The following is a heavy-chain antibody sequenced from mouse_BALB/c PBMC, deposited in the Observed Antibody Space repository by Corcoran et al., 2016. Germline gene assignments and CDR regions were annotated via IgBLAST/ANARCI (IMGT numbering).Heavy chain of an antibody. D-gene: IGHD2-4*01. CDR1: GYSFTSYY. Sequence: EIQLQQSGPELMKPGASVKISCKASGYSFTSYYMHWVKQSNGKSLEWIGYIDPFNGGTSYNQKFKGKATLTVDKSSSTAYMHLSSLTSEDSAVYYCARRDYDYTWFAYWGQGTLVTVSA. CDR2: IDPFNGGT. V-gene: IGHV1S135*01. CDR3: ARRDYDYTWFAY. J-gene: IGHJ3*01.